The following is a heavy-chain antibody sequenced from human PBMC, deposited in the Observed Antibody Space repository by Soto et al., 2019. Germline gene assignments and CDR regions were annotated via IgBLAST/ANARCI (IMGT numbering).Heavy chain of an antibody. CDR1: GGSFSGCY. Sequence: TSETLSLTCAVYGGSFSGCYWSWIRQPPGKGLEWIGEINHSGSTNYNPSLKSRVTISVDTSKNQFSLKLSSVTAADTAVYYCARGLRFGGYSYGSYYYYGMDVWGQGTTVTVSS. V-gene: IGHV4-34*01. D-gene: IGHD5-18*01. CDR2: INHSGST. J-gene: IGHJ6*02. CDR3: ARGLRFGGYSYGSYYYYGMDV.